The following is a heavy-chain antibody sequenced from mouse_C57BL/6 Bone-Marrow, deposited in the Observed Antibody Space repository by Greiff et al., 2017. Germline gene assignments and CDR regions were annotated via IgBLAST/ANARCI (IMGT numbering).Heavy chain of an antibody. CDR3: ASDDGYYTYAMDY. CDR2: ISSGSSTI. D-gene: IGHD2-3*01. CDR1: GFTFRDYG. Sequence: QGVESGGGLVKPGGSLKLSCAASGFTFRDYGMHWVRQAPEKGLEWVAYISSGSSTIYYADTVKGRFTISRDNAKNTLFLQMTSLRSEDTAMYYCASDDGYYTYAMDYCGQGTSVTVSS. V-gene: IGHV5-17*01. J-gene: IGHJ4*01.